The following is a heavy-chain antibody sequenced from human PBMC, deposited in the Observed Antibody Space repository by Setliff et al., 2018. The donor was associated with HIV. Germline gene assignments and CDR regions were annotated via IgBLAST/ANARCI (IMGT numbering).Heavy chain of an antibody. J-gene: IGHJ5*02. CDR1: GGSISSYY. CDR2: INHSGST. CDR3: ARGNNGYYYDSSGYYH. D-gene: IGHD3-22*01. Sequence: PSETLSLTCTVSGGSISSYYWSWIRQPPGKGLEWIGEINHSGSTNYNPSLKSRVTISVDTSKNQFSLKLSSVTAADTAVYYCARGNNGYYYDSSGYYHWGQGTLVTV. V-gene: IGHV4-34*01.